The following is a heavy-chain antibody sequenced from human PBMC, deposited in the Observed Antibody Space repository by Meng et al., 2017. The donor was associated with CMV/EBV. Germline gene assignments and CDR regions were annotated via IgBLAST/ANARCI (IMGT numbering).Heavy chain of an antibody. J-gene: IGHJ4*02. CDR2: IIPIFGTA. D-gene: IGHD2-15*01. CDR3: ARNQPSRGWFHEDY. V-gene: IGHV1-69*12. Sequence: QVQLGQSGAGVKKPGSSVKVSWKASGGTFSSYAISWVRQAPGQGLEWMGGIIPIFGTANYAQKFQGRVTITADESTSTAYMELSSLRSEDTAVYYCARNQPSRGWFHEDYWGQGTLVTVSS. CDR1: GGTFSSYA.